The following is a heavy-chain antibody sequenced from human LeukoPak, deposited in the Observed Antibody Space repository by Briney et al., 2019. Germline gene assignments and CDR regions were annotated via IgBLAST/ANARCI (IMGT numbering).Heavy chain of an antibody. CDR1: GFTFRSYS. Sequence: GGSLRLSCAASGFTFRSYSMNWVRQAPGEGLEWVSSISSSSSYIYYADSVKGRFTISRDNAKNSLYLQMNSLRAEDMAVYYCARVRSSGSYTDWYFDLWGRGTLVTVSS. D-gene: IGHD3-10*01. V-gene: IGHV3-21*01. CDR3: ARVRSSGSYTDWYFDL. J-gene: IGHJ2*01. CDR2: ISSSSSYI.